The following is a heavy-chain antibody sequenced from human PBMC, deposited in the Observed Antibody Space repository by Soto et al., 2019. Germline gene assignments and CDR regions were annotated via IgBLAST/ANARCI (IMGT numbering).Heavy chain of an antibody. CDR1: GFTFSSYA. CDR3: AKGEGSGSYPNWFDP. D-gene: IGHD3-10*01. CDR2: ISGSGGST. V-gene: IGHV3-23*01. Sequence: EVQLLESGGGLVQPGGSLRLSCAASGFTFSSYAMSWVRQAPGKGLEWVSAISGSGGSTYYADSVKGRFTISRDNSXSTLYRQMNSLRAEDTAVYYCAKGEGSGSYPNWFDPWGQGTLVTVSS. J-gene: IGHJ5*02.